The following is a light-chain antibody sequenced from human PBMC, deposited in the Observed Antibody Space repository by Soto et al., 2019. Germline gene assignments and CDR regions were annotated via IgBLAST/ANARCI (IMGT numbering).Light chain of an antibody. CDR3: QQRHNWPIT. Sequence: EIVLTHSPCTLSLSPGERSTLSCRASETIRGLLAWYQQRAGQPLRLVIYDTSNRSTGIPARFSGSGSGTDFTLTISGLQPADLAVYYCQQRHNWPITFGHGTRLEIK. V-gene: IGKV3-11*01. CDR2: DTS. CDR1: ETIRGL. J-gene: IGKJ5*01.